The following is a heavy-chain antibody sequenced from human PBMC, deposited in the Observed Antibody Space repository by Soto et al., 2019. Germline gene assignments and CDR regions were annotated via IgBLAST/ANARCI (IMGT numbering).Heavy chain of an antibody. Sequence: QVQLVQSGAEVKKPGSSVKVSCKASGGTFSSYAISWVRQAPGQGLEWMGGIIPIFGTANYAQKFQGRVTXXAXEXXSTAYMELSSLRSEDTAVYYCARLRYCSGGSCYDYWGQGTLVTVSS. CDR1: GGTFSSYA. V-gene: IGHV1-69*12. J-gene: IGHJ4*02. CDR3: ARLRYCSGGSCYDY. D-gene: IGHD2-15*01. CDR2: IIPIFGTA.